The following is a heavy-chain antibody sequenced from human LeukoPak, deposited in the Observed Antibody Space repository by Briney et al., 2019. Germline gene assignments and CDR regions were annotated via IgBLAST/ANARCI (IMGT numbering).Heavy chain of an antibody. CDR1: GFTFSTYW. CDR2: IKEDGSEK. Sequence: GGSLRLSCAASGFTFSTYWMSWVRQAPGKGLEWVANIKEDGSEKYYGDSVKGRFTVSRDNAKNSLYLEMNSLRVEDTAVYYCARDSSGYQWGQGTLVTVSS. CDR3: ARDSSGYQ. V-gene: IGHV3-7*01. J-gene: IGHJ4*02. D-gene: IGHD3-22*01.